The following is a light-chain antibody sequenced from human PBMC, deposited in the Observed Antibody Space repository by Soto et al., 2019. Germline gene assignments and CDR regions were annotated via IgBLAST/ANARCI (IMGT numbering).Light chain of an antibody. CDR1: QSVSSY. J-gene: IGKJ2*03. CDR3: QQRSNWPPYG. Sequence: EIVLTQSPATLSLSPGERATLSCRASQSVSSYLAWYQQKPGQAPRLLIYDASNRATGIPARFSGSGSGTDFTLPISSLEPEDFAVYYCQQRSNWPPYGFGQGTKLEIK. CDR2: DAS. V-gene: IGKV3-11*01.